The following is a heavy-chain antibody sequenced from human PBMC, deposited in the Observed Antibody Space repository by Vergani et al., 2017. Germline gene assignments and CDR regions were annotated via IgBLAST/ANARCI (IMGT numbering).Heavy chain of an antibody. CDR2: MSSGDSI. V-gene: IGHV3-69-1*02. CDR1: GFTFNQYG. Sequence: EVQLMESGGGWAQPGGSLRLSCAASGFTFNQYGMHWVRQAPGKGLEWISYMSSGDSIYYADSVKGRFTVSRDNTKNTLYLQMNSLRAEDTAVYYCARETDTGSSVSYNYYAMDVWGQGTTVSVSS. CDR3: ARETDTGSSVSYNYYAMDV. J-gene: IGHJ6*02. D-gene: IGHD3-9*01.